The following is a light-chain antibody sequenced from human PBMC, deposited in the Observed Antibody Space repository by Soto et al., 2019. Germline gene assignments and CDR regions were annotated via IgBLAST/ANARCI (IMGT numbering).Light chain of an antibody. V-gene: IGKV1-33*01. J-gene: IGKJ4*01. CDR3: QQYDNALT. CDR2: GAS. Sequence: DIQMTQSPSSLSASVGDRVTITCQASQDISNYLNWYQQKPGKAPKLLIYGASNLETGVPSRFSGSGSGTDFTFTISSLQPEDIATYYCQQYDNALTFGGGTKVEIK. CDR1: QDISNY.